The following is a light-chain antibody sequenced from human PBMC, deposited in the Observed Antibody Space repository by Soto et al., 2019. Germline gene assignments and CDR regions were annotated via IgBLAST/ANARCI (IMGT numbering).Light chain of an antibody. CDR3: QQYGSSPPIT. V-gene: IGKV3-20*01. Sequence: ELVLTQSPGTPSLSPGERATLSCRAIQSVSSSYLAWYQQRPGQAPRLLIYGASSRATGIPDRFSGSGSGTDFTLTISRLEPEDFAVYYCQQYGSSPPITFGQGTRLEIK. CDR1: QSVSSSY. J-gene: IGKJ5*01. CDR2: GAS.